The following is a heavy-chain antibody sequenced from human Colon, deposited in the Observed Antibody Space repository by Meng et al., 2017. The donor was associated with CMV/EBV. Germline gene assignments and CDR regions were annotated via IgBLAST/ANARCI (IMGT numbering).Heavy chain of an antibody. CDR3: FGGGMYPGGNY. J-gene: IGHJ4*02. Sequence: SCAASGFSFSDYGMFWVRQAPGKGLDWVAFIRYDGGEKRYGDSVKGRFTVSRDNAKNRLLLQMNSLRPEDTAVYYCFGGGMYPGGNYWGQGTLVTVSS. CDR1: GFSFSDYG. CDR2: IRYDGGEK. V-gene: IGHV3-30*02. D-gene: IGHD1-26*01.